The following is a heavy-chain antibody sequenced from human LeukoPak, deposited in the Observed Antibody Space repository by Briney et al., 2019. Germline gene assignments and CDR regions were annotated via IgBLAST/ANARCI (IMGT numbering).Heavy chain of an antibody. CDR3: AREGIRVATTGD. CDR1: GFTDSSNY. J-gene: IGHJ4*02. CDR2: IYSGGST. D-gene: IGHD5-12*01. Sequence: GGSLRLSCAASGFTDSSNYMSWVRQAPGKGLEGVSVIYSGGSTYYADSVKGRFTISRDNSKNTLYLKMNSLRAEDTAVYYCAREGIRVATTGDWGQGTLVTVSS. V-gene: IGHV3-66*01.